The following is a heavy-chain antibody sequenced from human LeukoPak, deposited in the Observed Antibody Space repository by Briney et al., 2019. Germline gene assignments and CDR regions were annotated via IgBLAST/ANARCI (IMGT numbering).Heavy chain of an antibody. CDR1: GCTFSSYA. V-gene: IGHV1-69*04. CDR2: IIPILGIA. J-gene: IGHJ3*02. CDR3: ARDSRPQAFDI. D-gene: IGHD6-13*01. Sequence: ASVKVSCKASGCTFSSYAISWVRQAPGQGLEWMGRIIPILGIANYAQKFQGRVTITADKSTSTAYMELSSLRSEDTAVYYCARDSRPQAFDIWGQGTMVTVSS.